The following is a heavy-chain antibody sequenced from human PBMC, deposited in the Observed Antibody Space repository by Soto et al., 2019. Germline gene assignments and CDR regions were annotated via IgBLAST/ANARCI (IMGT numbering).Heavy chain of an antibody. J-gene: IGHJ5*02. CDR1: GFTFSNYA. D-gene: IGHD6-13*01. Sequence: GGSLRLSCAASGFTFSNYAMSWVRQVPGKGLEWVSGISGSGDKTYYRDSVEGRFSISRDNSKNTLYLQMNGLRAEDTAVYYCVKDGSNTWYFNWYDPWGQGSLVTVSS. CDR3: VKDGSNTWYFNWYDP. V-gene: IGHV3-23*01. CDR2: ISGSGDKT.